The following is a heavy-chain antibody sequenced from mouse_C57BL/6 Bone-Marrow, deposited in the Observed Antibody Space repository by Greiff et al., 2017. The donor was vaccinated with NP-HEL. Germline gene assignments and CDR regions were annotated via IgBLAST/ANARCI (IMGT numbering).Heavy chain of an antibody. V-gene: IGHV14-4*01. D-gene: IGHD1-1*01. Sequence: VQLQQSGAELVRPGASVKLSCTASGFNIKDAYMHWVKQRPEQGLEWIGWIDPENGDTEYASKFQGKATITADTSSNTAYLQLSSLTSEDTAVYYCTTPYCYGSAYWGQGTLVTVSA. CDR1: GFNIKDAY. CDR2: IDPENGDT. CDR3: TTPYCYGSAY. J-gene: IGHJ3*01.